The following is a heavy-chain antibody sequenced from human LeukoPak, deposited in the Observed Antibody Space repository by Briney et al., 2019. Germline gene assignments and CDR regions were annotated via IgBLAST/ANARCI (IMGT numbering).Heavy chain of an antibody. D-gene: IGHD4-17*01. J-gene: IGHJ4*02. V-gene: IGHV3-53*04. Sequence: RSGGSLRLSCAASGFTVSSNYMSWVRQAPGKGLEWVSVIQSGGGTYYADSVKGRFTISRHDSKNTLYLQMNSLRVEDTAVYYCARGSSMTTVTSIDYWGQGTLVTVSS. CDR2: IQSGGGT. CDR1: GFTVSSNY. CDR3: ARGSSMTTVTSIDY.